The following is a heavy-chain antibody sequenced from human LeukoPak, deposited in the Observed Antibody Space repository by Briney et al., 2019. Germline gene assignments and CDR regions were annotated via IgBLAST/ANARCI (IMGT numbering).Heavy chain of an antibody. Sequence: GGSLRLSCAACGFTFRTYWMHWVRQAPGKGLVWVSQINIDGNSTTYADSVKGRFTVSRDNAKNTLYLQMNSLRAEATAVYYCARELASGDWGQGTLVTVSS. CDR1: GFTFRTYW. V-gene: IGHV3-74*01. CDR2: INIDGNST. D-gene: IGHD6-13*01. CDR3: ARELASGD. J-gene: IGHJ4*02.